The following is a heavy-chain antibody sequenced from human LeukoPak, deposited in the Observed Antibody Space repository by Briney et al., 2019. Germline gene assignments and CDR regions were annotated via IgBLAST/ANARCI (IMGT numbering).Heavy chain of an antibody. J-gene: IGHJ6*02. CDR2: IIPIFGTA. D-gene: IGHD3-9*01. CDR3: ARGQGDYDILTGYYITYYYGMDV. V-gene: IGHV1-69*01. Sequence: GSSVTVSCKASGGTFSSYAISWVRQAPGQGLEWMGGIIPIFGTANYAQKFQGRVTITADESTSTAYMELSSLRSEDTAVYYCARGQGDYDILTGYYITYYYGMDVWGQGTTVTVSS. CDR1: GGTFSSYA.